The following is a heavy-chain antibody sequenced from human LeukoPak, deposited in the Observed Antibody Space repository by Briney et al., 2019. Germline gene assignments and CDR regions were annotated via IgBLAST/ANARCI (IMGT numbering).Heavy chain of an antibody. Sequence: SQTLSLTCAISGDSVSSNSAAWNWIRQSPSRGLEWLGRTYYRSTWYNDYAISVKSRITINPDTSKNQFSLQLNSVTPEDTAVYYCARGGFLKTPFYPQDYWGQGTLVTVSS. V-gene: IGHV6-1*01. CDR1: GDSVSSNSAA. J-gene: IGHJ4*02. CDR2: TYYRSTWYN. D-gene: IGHD1-26*01. CDR3: ARGGFLKTPFYPQDY.